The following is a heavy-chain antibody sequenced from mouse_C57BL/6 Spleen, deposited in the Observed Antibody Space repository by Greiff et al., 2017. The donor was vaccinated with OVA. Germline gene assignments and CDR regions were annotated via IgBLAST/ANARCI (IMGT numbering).Heavy chain of an antibody. V-gene: IGHV14-2*01. CDR3: ARGPYGSSYFDY. Sequence: EVKVVESGAELVKPGASVKLSCTASGFNIKDYYMHWVKQRTEQGLEWIGRIDPEDGETKYAPKFQGKATITADTSSNTAYLQLSSLTSEDTAVYYCARGPYGSSYFDYWGQGTTLTVSS. CDR2: IDPEDGET. D-gene: IGHD1-1*01. J-gene: IGHJ2*01. CDR1: GFNIKDYY.